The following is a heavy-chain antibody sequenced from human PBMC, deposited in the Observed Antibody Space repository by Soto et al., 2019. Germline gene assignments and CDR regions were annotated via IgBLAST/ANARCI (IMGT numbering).Heavy chain of an antibody. CDR2: ISAYNGNT. V-gene: IGHV1-18*04. CDR3: ARDLGQQWFHPDNWFDP. J-gene: IGHJ5*02. Sequence: QVQLVQSGAEVKKPGASVKVSCKAFGYTFTSYGISWVRQAPGQGLEWMGWISAYNGNTNYAQKLQGRVTMTTDTSTSTAYMELRSLRSDDTAVYYCARDLGQQWFHPDNWFDPWGQGTLVTVSS. CDR1: GYTFTSYG. D-gene: IGHD6-19*01.